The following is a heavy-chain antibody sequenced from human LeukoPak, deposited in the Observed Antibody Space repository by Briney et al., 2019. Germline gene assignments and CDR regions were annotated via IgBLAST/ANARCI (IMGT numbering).Heavy chain of an antibody. CDR3: ARDRDYDILTGFDY. V-gene: IGHV1-2*02. Sequence: ASVKVSCKASGYTFSGYYIHWVRQAPGQGLEWMGWINPNTGGTKYAQKFQGRVTMTRDTSISTAYMELSRLRSDDTAVYYCARDRDYDILTGFDYWGQGTLVTVSS. CDR1: GYTFSGYY. J-gene: IGHJ4*02. CDR2: INPNTGGT. D-gene: IGHD3-9*01.